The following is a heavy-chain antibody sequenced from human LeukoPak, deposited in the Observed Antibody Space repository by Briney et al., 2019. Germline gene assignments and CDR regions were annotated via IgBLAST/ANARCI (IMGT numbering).Heavy chain of an antibody. CDR1: GGSISSYY. Sequence: SETLSLTCTVSGGSISSYYWSWLRQPPGKGVEWIGYIYYSGSTNYNPSLKSRVTISVHTSKNQFSLKLSSVTAADTAVYYCARGARRGVYYMDVWGKGTTVTVSS. CDR2: IYYSGST. V-gene: IGHV4-59*01. J-gene: IGHJ6*03. CDR3: ARGARRGVYYMDV.